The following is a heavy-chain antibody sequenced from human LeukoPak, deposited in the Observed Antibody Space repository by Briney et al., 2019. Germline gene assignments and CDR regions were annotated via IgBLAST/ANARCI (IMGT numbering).Heavy chain of an antibody. Sequence: SVKVSCKASGGRFRTYAFNWVRQAPGQGLEWTGGIIPIAGRTNYAQKFQGRVTITADQAPSAAYMELNILPSENTAVYYCAATGDSIRSWHRMDVWGKETTVSVSS. CDR1: GGRFRTYA. CDR2: IIPIAGRT. J-gene: IGHJ6*04. V-gene: IGHV1-69*10. CDR3: AATGDSIRSWHRMDV. D-gene: IGHD6-13*01.